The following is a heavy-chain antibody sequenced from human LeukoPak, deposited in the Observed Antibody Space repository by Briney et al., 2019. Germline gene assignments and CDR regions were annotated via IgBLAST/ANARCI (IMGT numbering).Heavy chain of an antibody. CDR2: IYYSGST. V-gene: IGHV4-39*01. Sequence: PSETLSLTCTVSGGSISSSSYSWGWIRQPPGKGLEWIGSIYYSGSTYYNPSLKSRVTISVDTSKNQFSLKLSSVTAADTAVYYCARVELGSLDYWGQGTLVTVSS. D-gene: IGHD3-16*01. CDR1: GGSISSSSYS. J-gene: IGHJ4*02. CDR3: ARVELGSLDY.